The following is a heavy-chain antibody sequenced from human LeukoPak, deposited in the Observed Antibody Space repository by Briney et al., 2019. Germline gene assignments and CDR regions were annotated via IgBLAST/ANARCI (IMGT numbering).Heavy chain of an antibody. CDR1: GFTFSPYV. Sequence: GGSLRLSCAASGFTFSPYVMNWVRQAPGKGLEWVSLIYSDDTTLYADSVKGRFTISRDISKNTLYLQMSSLRAEDTAVYYCARVGCSGGTCYRSRGAFDIWGQGTMVTVSS. V-gene: IGHV3-53*01. CDR3: ARVGCSGGTCYRSRGAFDI. D-gene: IGHD2-15*01. CDR2: IYSDDTT. J-gene: IGHJ3*02.